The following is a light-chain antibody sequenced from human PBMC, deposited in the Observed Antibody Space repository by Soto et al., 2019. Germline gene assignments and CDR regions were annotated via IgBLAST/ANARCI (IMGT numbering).Light chain of an antibody. CDR1: QSVSSKY. CDR3: QHYGSSPPIT. V-gene: IGKV3-20*01. Sequence: DIVLTQSPGTLSLSPGERATLSCRASQSVSSKYLAWYQQKPGQAPRFLIYAASSRATGIPDRFSGSGSGTDFTLTISILEPEDFAVYYCQHYGSSPPITFGQGTRLEIK. CDR2: AAS. J-gene: IGKJ5*01.